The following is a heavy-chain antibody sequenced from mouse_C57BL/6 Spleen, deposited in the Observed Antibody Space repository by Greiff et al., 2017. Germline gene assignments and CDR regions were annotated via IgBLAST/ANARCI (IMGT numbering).Heavy chain of an antibody. CDR2: IDPETGGT. D-gene: IGHD2-1*01. Sequence: QVQLKESGAELVRPGASVTLSCKASGYTFTDYEMHWVKQTPVHGLEWIGAIDPETGGTAYNQKFKGKAILTADKSSSTAYMELRSLTSEDSAVYYCTRKKDYYGNYPYYFDYWGQGTTLTVSS. J-gene: IGHJ2*01. CDR3: TRKKDYYGNYPYYFDY. V-gene: IGHV1-15*01. CDR1: GYTFTDYE.